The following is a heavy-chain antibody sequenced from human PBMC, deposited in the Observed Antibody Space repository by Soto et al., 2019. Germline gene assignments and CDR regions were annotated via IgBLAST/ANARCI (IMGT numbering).Heavy chain of an antibody. D-gene: IGHD2-2*01. CDR2: FDPEDGET. V-gene: IGHV1-24*01. CDR3: ATEKSVVVPAREYYYYYMDV. Sequence: ASVKVSCKVSGYTLTELSMHWVRQAPGKGLERMGGFDPEDGETIYAQKFQGRVTMTEDTSTDTAYMELSSLRSEDTAVYYCATEKSVVVPAREYYYYYMDVWGKGTTVTVSS. J-gene: IGHJ6*03. CDR1: GYTLTELS.